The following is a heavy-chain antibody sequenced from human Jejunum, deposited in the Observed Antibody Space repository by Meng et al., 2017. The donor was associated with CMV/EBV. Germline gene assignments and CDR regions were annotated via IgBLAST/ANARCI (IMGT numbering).Heavy chain of an antibody. Sequence: PPRLPFTRYVLPWVRQAPGKGLEWVSSISGSGGSTYYADSVKGRFTISRDNSKNTLYLQMNSLRAEDTAVYYCAASSDWYKGFDIWGQGTMVTV. CDR3: AASSDWYKGFDI. D-gene: IGHD6-19*01. CDR1: RLPFTRYV. V-gene: IGHV3-23*01. CDR2: ISGSGGST. J-gene: IGHJ3*02.